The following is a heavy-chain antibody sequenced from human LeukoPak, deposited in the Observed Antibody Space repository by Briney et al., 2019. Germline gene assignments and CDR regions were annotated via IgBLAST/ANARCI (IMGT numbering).Heavy chain of an antibody. CDR1: GFTFSSYW. V-gene: IGHV3-7*01. CDR2: IKQDGSEK. D-gene: IGHD3-22*01. J-gene: IGHJ4*02. CDR3: ARGGPYYYDSSGYFDY. Sequence: GVSLRLSCAASGFTFSSYWMSWVRQAPGKGLEWVANIKQDGSEKYYVDSVKGRFTISRDNAKNSMYLQMNSLRAEDTAVYYCARGGPYYYDSSGYFDYWGQGTLVTVSS.